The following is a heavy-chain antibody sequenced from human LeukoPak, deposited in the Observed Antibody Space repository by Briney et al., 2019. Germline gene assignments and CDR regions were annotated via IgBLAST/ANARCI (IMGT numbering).Heavy chain of an antibody. CDR2: IYTSGST. CDR1: GGSISSYY. Sequence: SETLSLTCTVSGGSISSYYWSWIRQPPGKGLEWIGYIYTSGSTNYNPSLKSRVTISVDTSKNQFSLQLSSVTAADTAVYYCARSGTLTGYLYWGQGTLVTVSS. V-gene: IGHV4-4*09. CDR3: ARSGTLTGYLY. D-gene: IGHD3-9*01. J-gene: IGHJ4*02.